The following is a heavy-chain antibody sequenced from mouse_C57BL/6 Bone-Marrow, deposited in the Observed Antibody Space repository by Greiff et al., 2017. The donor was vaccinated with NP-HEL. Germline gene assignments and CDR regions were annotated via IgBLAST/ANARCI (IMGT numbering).Heavy chain of an antibody. J-gene: IGHJ2*01. CDR3: ARSDYGSCDY. V-gene: IGHV1-54*01. CDR1: GYAFTNYL. CDR2: INPGSGGT. D-gene: IGHD1-1*01. Sequence: QVQLQQSGAELVRPGTSVKVSCKASGYAFTNYLIEWVKQRPGQGLEWIGVINPGSGGTNYNEKFKGKATLTADKSSSTSYMQLNSLTSEDSAVYFCARSDYGSCDYWGQGTTLTVSS.